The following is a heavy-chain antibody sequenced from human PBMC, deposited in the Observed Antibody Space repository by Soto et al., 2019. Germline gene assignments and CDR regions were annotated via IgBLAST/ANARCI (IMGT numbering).Heavy chain of an antibody. Sequence: QVQLVQSGAEVRKPGASVTVSCRSSGDSFNDYYIHWVRQAPGQGLEWMGWINPNSGVTKYAQKLQGWVSMTRDTSIRTVYMQLSRLRSDDTGVYYCARESGGATATLDYYYFYMDVWGTGTTVNVS. J-gene: IGHJ6*03. CDR3: ARESGGATATLDYYYFYMDV. CDR1: GDSFNDYY. D-gene: IGHD5-12*01. V-gene: IGHV1-2*04. CDR2: INPNSGVT.